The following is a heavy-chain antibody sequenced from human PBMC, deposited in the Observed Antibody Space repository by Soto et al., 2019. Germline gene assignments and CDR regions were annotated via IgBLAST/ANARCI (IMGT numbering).Heavy chain of an antibody. CDR2: INHSGST. Sequence: QVQLQQWGAGLLKPSETLSLTCAVYGGSFSGYYWSWIRQPPGKGLEWIGEINHSGSTNYNPSLKSRVTISVDTSKNQFALKLSSVTAADTAVYYCARRGIAARFAVDYWGQGTLVTVSS. D-gene: IGHD6-6*01. V-gene: IGHV4-34*01. J-gene: IGHJ4*02. CDR3: ARRGIAARFAVDY. CDR1: GGSFSGYY.